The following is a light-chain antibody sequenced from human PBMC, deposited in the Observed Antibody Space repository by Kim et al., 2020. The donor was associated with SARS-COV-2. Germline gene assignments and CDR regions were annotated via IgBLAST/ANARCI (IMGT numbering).Light chain of an antibody. CDR2: DVT. CDR3: SSYTMRTTWV. Sequence: GQSVTITCTGSSSDIGTHHRVSWYRQPPASAPKLIIYDVTDRPSGGPDRFSGSKSGNTASLTISGLQAEDEADYYCSSYTMRTTWVFGGGTQLTVL. J-gene: IGLJ3*02. CDR1: SSDIGTHHR. V-gene: IGLV2-18*02.